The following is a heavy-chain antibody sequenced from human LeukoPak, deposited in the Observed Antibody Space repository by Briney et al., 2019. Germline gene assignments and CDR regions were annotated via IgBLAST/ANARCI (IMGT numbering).Heavy chain of an antibody. CDR2: FDPEDGET. CDR3: AADSQKTEVLATDH. Sequence: ASVKVSCKVSGYTLTELSMHWVRQAPGKGLEWMGGFDPEDGETIYAQKFQGRVTMTEDTSTDTAYMELSSLRSDDTAVYYCAADSQKTEVLATDHWGQGTLVTVSS. J-gene: IGHJ4*02. V-gene: IGHV1-24*01. CDR1: GYTLTELS. D-gene: IGHD1-1*01.